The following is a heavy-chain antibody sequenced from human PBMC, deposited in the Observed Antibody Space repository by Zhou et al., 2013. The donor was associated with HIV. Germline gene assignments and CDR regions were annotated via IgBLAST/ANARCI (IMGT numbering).Heavy chain of an antibody. V-gene: IGHV1-69*05. J-gene: IGHJ6*03. Sequence: QVQLVQSGAEVKKPGSSVKVSCKASGGTFSSYAISWVRQAPGQGLEWMGGIIPIFGTANYAQKFQGRVTITTDESTSTAYMELSSLRSEDTAVYYCAISEGQQLVNYYYYYMDVWGQRGPRVTVSS. CDR2: IIPIFGTA. D-gene: IGHD6-13*01. CDR3: AISEGQQLVNYYYYYMDV. CDR1: GGTFSSYA.